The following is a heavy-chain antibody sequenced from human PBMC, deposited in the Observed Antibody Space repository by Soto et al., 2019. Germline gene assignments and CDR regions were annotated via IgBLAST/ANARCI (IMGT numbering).Heavy chain of an antibody. CDR3: AKDSGDSSSWYYFDY. CDR2: ISWNSGSI. Sequence: EVQLVESGGGLVQPGRSLRLSCAASGFTFDDYAMHWVRQAPGKGLEWVSGISWNSGSIGYADSVKGRFTISRDNAKKSLYLQMNSLRAEDTALYYCAKDSGDSSSWYYFDYWGQGTLVTVSS. D-gene: IGHD6-13*01. J-gene: IGHJ4*02. CDR1: GFTFDDYA. V-gene: IGHV3-9*01.